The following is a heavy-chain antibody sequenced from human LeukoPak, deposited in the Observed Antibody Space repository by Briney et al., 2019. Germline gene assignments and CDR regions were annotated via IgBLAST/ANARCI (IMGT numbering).Heavy chain of an antibody. J-gene: IGHJ4*02. CDR1: GFTFSSYA. Sequence: PGGSLRLSCAASGFTFSSYAMSWVRQAPGKGLEWVANIKQDGSEKYYVDSVKGRFTISRDNAKNSLYLQMNSLRAEDTAVYYCARTYCSSTSCYPNDYWGQGTLVTVSS. V-gene: IGHV3-7*01. CDR2: IKQDGSEK. CDR3: ARTYCSSTSCYPNDY. D-gene: IGHD2-2*01.